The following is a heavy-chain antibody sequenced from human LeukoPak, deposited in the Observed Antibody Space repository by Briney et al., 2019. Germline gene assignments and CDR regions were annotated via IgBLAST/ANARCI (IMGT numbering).Heavy chain of an antibody. CDR3: ARVLDDFWSGYYTLDY. V-gene: IGHV4-4*07. Sequence: SETLSLTCTVSGGSISSYYWSWIRQPAGKGLEWIGRIYTSGSTNYNPSLRSRVTMSVDTSKNQFSLKLSSVTAADTAVYYCARVLDDFWSGYYTLDYWGQGTLVTVSS. D-gene: IGHD3-3*01. CDR1: GGSISSYY. J-gene: IGHJ4*02. CDR2: IYTSGST.